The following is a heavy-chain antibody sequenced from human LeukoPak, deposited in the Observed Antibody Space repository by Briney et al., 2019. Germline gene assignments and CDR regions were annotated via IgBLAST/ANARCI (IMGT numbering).Heavy chain of an antibody. V-gene: IGHV1-2*02. Sequence: ASVKVSCKASGYTFTGYYMHWVRQAPGQGLEWMGWINPNNGDTNYAQKFQGRVTMTRDTSITTAYMELSRLTSDDTALYYCARTYYFGWGTDYVYWGQGTLVTVSS. CDR1: GYTFTGYY. CDR2: INPNNGDT. J-gene: IGHJ4*02. CDR3: ARTYYFGWGTDYVY. D-gene: IGHD3-10*01.